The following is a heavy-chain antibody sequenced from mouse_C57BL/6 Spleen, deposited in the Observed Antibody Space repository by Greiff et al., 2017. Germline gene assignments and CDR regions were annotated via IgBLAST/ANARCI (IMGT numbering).Heavy chain of an antibody. CDR2: ISDGGSYT. V-gene: IGHV5-4*01. D-gene: IGHD4-1*01. CDR1: GFTFSSYA. Sequence: DVQLVESGGGLVKPGGSLKLSCAASGFTFSSYAMSWVRQTPEKRLEWVATISDGGSYTYSPDNVKGRFTISRDNAKNNLYLQMSHLKSEDTAMYYCARETGGTGYFDYWGQGTTLTVSS. CDR3: ARETGGTGYFDY. J-gene: IGHJ2*01.